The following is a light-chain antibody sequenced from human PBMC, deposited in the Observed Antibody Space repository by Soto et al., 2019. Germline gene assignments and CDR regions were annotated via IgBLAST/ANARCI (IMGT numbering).Light chain of an antibody. J-gene: IGKJ1*01. V-gene: IGKV3-20*01. Sequence: EIVMTQSPATLSVSPGDRATLSCRASQRVSSDSLAWYQQQPGQAPRLLIYSTSNRATGIPDRFSGSGSGTDFTLTIRRLEPEDFALYYCQQYGRSQTFGQGTKVDIK. CDR1: QRVSSDS. CDR3: QQYGRSQT. CDR2: STS.